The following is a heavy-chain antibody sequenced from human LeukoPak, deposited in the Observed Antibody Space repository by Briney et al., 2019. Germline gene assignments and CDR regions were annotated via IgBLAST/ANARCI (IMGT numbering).Heavy chain of an antibody. CDR3: AKGTSSGWYYFDY. V-gene: IGHV4-38-2*02. Sequence: SETLSLTCTVSGGSITSGYYWGWIRQPPGKGLEWIGSIYHSGDTYYNPSLKSRVTISVGTSKNQFSLKLDSVTAADTAVYYCAKGTSSGWYYFDYWGQGTLVTVSS. CDR2: IYHSGDT. D-gene: IGHD6-19*01. J-gene: IGHJ4*02. CDR1: GGSITSGYY.